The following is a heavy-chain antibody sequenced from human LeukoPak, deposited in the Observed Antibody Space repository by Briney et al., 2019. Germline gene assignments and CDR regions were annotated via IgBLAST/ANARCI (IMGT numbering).Heavy chain of an antibody. Sequence: GGSLRLSCAASGFTFSSYAMSWVRQAPGKGLEWVSAISGSGGSTYYADSGKGRFTISRDNSKNTLYLQMTSLRAEDTAVYYCAKFTWEPLNWFAYWGQGTLVTVSS. J-gene: IGHJ4*02. V-gene: IGHV3-23*01. D-gene: IGHD1-26*01. CDR3: AKFTWEPLNWFAY. CDR1: GFTFSSYA. CDR2: ISGSGGST.